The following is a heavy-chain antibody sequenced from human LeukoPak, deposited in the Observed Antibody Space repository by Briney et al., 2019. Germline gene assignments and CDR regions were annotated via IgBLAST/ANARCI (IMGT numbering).Heavy chain of an antibody. J-gene: IGHJ4*02. D-gene: IGHD4-23*01. Sequence: GALRLSCAASGFTFSSYWMNWVRQAPGKGLVWVSRIASDGSSTTYADSVKGRFSISRDNAKNTLYLQMNSLRVEDTAVYYCARGRPHGNDYWGQGTLVTVSS. CDR3: ARGRPHGNDY. V-gene: IGHV3-74*01. CDR1: GFTFSSYW. CDR2: IASDGSST.